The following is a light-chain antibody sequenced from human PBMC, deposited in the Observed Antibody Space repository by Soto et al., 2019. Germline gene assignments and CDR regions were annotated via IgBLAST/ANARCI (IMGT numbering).Light chain of an antibody. CDR1: SGHSSYA. J-gene: IGLJ3*02. CDR3: QTWGTGIQVV. V-gene: IGLV4-69*01. Sequence: QLVLTQSPPASASLGASVKLTCTLCSGHSSYAIAWHQQQPEKGPRYLMKLNSDGSHSKGDVIPDRFSGSSSGAERYLTIASLQSEDEADYYSQTWGTGIQVVFGGGTEVTVL. CDR2: LNSDGSH.